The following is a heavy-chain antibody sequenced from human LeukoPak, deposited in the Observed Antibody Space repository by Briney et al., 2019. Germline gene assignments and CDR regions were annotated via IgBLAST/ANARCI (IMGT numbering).Heavy chain of an antibody. V-gene: IGHV1-69*02. J-gene: IGHJ4*02. D-gene: IGHD1-26*01. CDR2: IIPIHGIA. CDR1: GGTFSSYT. CDR3: ARASAGVGATNLDY. Sequence: GASVKVSCKASGGTFSSYTISWVRQAPGQGLEWMGRIIPIHGIANYAQKFQGRVTITADKSTSTAYMELSSLRSEDTAVYYCARASAGVGATNLDYWGQGTLVTVSS.